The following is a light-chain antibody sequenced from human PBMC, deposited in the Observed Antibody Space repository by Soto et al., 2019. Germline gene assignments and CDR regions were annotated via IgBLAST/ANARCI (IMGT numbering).Light chain of an antibody. CDR1: QSVSSP. J-gene: IGKJ4*01. V-gene: IGKV3-15*01. Sequence: EIVMTQSPATLSVYPGERATLSCRASQSVSSPLAWYQQQPCQAPRLLIYGASTRTTDIPARFSGSGSGTEFTLTISSLQSEDFAVYYCQQYNNWPPLTFGGGTKVDIK. CDR3: QQYNNWPPLT. CDR2: GAS.